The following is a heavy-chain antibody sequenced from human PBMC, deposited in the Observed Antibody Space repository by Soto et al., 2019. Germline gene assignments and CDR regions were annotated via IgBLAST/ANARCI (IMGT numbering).Heavy chain of an antibody. CDR2: INPSGGST. Sequence: QVQLVQSGAEVKKPGASVKVSCKASGYTFTSYYMHWVRQAPGQGLEWMGIINPSGGSTSYAQKFQGRVNMTRDTSTSTVYMELSRLRSEDTAVYYCARDLMYYYGSGTPEVQHGAFDIWGQGTMVTVSS. V-gene: IGHV1-46*01. CDR1: GYTFTSYY. J-gene: IGHJ3*02. D-gene: IGHD3-10*01. CDR3: ARDLMYYYGSGTPEVQHGAFDI.